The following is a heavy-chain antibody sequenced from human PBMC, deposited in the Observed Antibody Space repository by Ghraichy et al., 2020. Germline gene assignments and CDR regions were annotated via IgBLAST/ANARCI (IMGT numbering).Heavy chain of an antibody. CDR1: GGSISSSSYY. V-gene: IGHV4-39*01. CDR2: IYYSGST. J-gene: IGHJ5*02. Sequence: SETLSLTCTVSGGSISSSSYYWGWIRQPPGKGLEWIGFIYYSGSTYYNPSLKSRVTISVDTSKNQFSLKLSSVTAADTAVYYCARGIETMVRKNWFDPWGQGTLVTVSS. CDR3: ARGIETMVRKNWFDP. D-gene: IGHD3-10*01.